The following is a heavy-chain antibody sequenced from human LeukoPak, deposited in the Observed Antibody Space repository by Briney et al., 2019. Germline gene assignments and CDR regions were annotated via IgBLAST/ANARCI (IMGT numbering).Heavy chain of an antibody. D-gene: IGHD2-2*01. CDR2: IYYSGST. J-gene: IGHJ4*02. CDR1: GGSISSSSYY. CDR3: ARIVVVPAATPDY. Sequence: SSETLSLTCTVSGGSISSSSYYWGWIRQPPGKGLEWIGSIYYSGSTYYNPSLKSRVTISVDTSKNQFSLKLSSVTAADTAVYYCARIVVVPAATPDYWGQGTLVTVSS. V-gene: IGHV4-39*01.